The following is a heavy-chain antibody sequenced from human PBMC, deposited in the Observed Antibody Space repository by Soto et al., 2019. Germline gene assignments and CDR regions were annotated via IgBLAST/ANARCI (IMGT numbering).Heavy chain of an antibody. J-gene: IGHJ4*02. CDR3: AREVASYDRSGFFDY. V-gene: IGHV3-30-3*01. CDR2: ISYDGNNK. D-gene: IGHD3-22*01. CDR1: GFIFSNSA. Sequence: GGSLRLSCAGSGFIFSNSAFHWVSQAPGKGLEWVALISYDGNNKYYADSVKGRFTISRDNSKNTLYLQMHSLRADDTAVYYCAREVASYDRSGFFDYWGQGALVTVSS.